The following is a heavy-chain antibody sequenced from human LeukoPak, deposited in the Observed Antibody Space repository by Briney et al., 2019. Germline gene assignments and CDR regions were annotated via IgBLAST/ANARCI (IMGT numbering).Heavy chain of an antibody. Sequence: SVKVSCKASGGTFSSYAISWVRQAPGQGLEWMGRIIPIFGIANYAQKFQGRVTITADKSTSTAYMELSSLRSEGTAVYYCARDFYDSPTFDPWGQGTLVTVSS. CDR2: IIPIFGIA. D-gene: IGHD3-16*01. V-gene: IGHV1-69*04. J-gene: IGHJ5*02. CDR3: ARDFYDSPTFDP. CDR1: GGTFSSYA.